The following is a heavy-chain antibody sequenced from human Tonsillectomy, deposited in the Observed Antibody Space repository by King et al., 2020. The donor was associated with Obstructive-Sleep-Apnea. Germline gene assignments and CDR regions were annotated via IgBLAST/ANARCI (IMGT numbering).Heavy chain of an antibody. CDR1: GGSISSSSYY. D-gene: IGHD6-6*01. CDR2: IYYSGST. CDR3: ARVMRDSSSSGYFDY. V-gene: IGHV4-39*07. Sequence: LQLQESGPGLVKASETLSLTCTVSGGSISSSSYYWGWIRQPPGKGLEWIGSIYYSGSTYYNPSLKSRVTIPVDTSKNQFSLKLSSVIAADTAVYYCARVMRDSSSSGYFDYWGQGTLVTVSS. J-gene: IGHJ4*02.